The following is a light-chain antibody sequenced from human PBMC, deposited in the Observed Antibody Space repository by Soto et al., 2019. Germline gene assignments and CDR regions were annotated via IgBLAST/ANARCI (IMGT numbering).Light chain of an antibody. CDR1: QSLLHSNGYNY. CDR3: QYYDESMWT. V-gene: IGKV2-28*01. J-gene: IGKJ1*01. Sequence: DIVMTQSPLSLPVTPGEPASISFRSSQSLLHSNGYNYLDWYLQKPGQSPQLLIYLGSNRASGVPDRFSGSGSGTDFTLSINRLEPEDFAVYYCQYYDESMWTFGQGTKVDIK. CDR2: LGS.